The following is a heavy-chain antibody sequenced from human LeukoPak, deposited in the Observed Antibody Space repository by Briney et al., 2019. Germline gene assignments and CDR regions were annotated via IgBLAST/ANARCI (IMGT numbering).Heavy chain of an antibody. D-gene: IGHD6-19*01. CDR1: GGSISSYY. CDR3: ARAGYSSGWSIGSEFDY. V-gene: IGHV4-59*01. J-gene: IGHJ4*02. CDR2: IYYSGST. Sequence: SETLSLTCTVSGGSISSYYWSWIRQPPGKGLEWIGYIYYSGSTNYNPSLKSRVTISVDTSKNQFSLKLSSVTAADTAVYYCARAGYSSGWSIGSEFDYWGQGTLVTVSS.